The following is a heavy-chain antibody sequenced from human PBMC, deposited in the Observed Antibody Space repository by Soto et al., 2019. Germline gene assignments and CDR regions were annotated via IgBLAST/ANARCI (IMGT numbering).Heavy chain of an antibody. Sequence: QVQLQESGPGLVKPSETLSLTCTVSGGSITSYYWSWIRQPPGRGLEWIGYIYYSGSTNYNPSLKSRVTISVDTSKNQFSLKLSSATAADTAVYYCARVLGYCSGGSCFGRFDPWGQGALVTVSS. CDR1: GGSITSYY. V-gene: IGHV4-59*01. J-gene: IGHJ5*02. D-gene: IGHD2-15*01. CDR3: ARVLGYCSGGSCFGRFDP. CDR2: IYYSGST.